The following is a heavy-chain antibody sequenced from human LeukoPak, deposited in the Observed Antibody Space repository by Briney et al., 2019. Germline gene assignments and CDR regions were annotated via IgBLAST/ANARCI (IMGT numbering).Heavy chain of an antibody. V-gene: IGHV4-59*01. Sequence: PSETLSLTCTVSGGSISSYYWSWIRQPPGKGLEWIGYIYYSGSTNYNPSLKSRVTISVDTSKNQFSLKLSSVTTADTAVYYCARDSQWLAYHHFDYWGQGTLVTVSS. CDR1: GGSISSYY. D-gene: IGHD6-19*01. J-gene: IGHJ4*02. CDR2: IYYSGST. CDR3: ARDSQWLAYHHFDY.